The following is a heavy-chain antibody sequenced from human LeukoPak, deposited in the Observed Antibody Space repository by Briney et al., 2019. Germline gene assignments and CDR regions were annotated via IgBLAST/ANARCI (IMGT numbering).Heavy chain of an antibody. CDR2: IWYGGSNK. CDR3: ARIAVAGPSDY. Sequence: PGGSLRLSCAASGFTFSSYGMHWVRQAPGKGLEWVAVIWYGGSNKYYADSVKGRFTISRDNSKNTLYLQMNSLRAEDTAVYYCARIAVAGPSDYWGQGTLVTVSS. V-gene: IGHV3-33*01. D-gene: IGHD6-19*01. CDR1: GFTFSSYG. J-gene: IGHJ4*02.